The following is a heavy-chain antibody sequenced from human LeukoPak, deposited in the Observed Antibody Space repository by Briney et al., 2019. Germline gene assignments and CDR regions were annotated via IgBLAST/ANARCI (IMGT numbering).Heavy chain of an antibody. CDR3: AREQLVGTYYFDF. J-gene: IGHJ4*02. D-gene: IGHD1-1*01. CDR2: INPSGGST. V-gene: IGHV1-46*01. CDR1: GYTFTTYY. Sequence: ASVKVSCKASGYTFTTYYIHWVRQPPGQGLEWMGVINPSGGSTSYAQKFQGRVSLTRDTSTSTVYMELSSLRSEDTAVYYCAREQLVGTYYFDFWGQGTLVTVSS.